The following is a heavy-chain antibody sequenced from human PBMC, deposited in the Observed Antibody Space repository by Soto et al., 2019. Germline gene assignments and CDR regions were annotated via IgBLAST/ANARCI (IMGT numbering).Heavy chain of an antibody. CDR2: INHSGST. D-gene: IGHD6-13*01. J-gene: IGHJ4*02. CDR1: GGSISSSNW. Sequence: PSETLSLTCAVYGGSISSSNWWSWVRQPPGKGLEWIGEINHSGSTNYNPSLKSRVTISVDTSKNQFSLKLSSVTAADTAVYYCARVVAAAVAKFDYWGQGTLVTVSS. CDR3: ARVVAAAVAKFDY. V-gene: IGHV4-4*02.